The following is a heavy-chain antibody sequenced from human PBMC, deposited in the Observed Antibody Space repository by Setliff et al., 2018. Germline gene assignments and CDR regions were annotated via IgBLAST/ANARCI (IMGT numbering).Heavy chain of an antibody. CDR2: INGDGSIT. Sequence: GGSLRLSCGASGFTFSNYWMYWVRQVPGKGLVWVSRINGDGSITNYADSVKGRFTISRDNSRNSLYLQMNSLRVEDTASYYCARDPNGDYVGAFDPWGQGILVTVSS. CDR3: ARDPNGDYVGAFDP. V-gene: IGHV3-74*01. J-gene: IGHJ5*02. CDR1: GFTFSNYW. D-gene: IGHD4-17*01.